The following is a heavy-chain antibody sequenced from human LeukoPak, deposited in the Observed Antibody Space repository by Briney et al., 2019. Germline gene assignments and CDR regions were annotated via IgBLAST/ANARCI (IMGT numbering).Heavy chain of an antibody. CDR1: GYTFTSYG. CDR2: ISAYNGNT. V-gene: IGHV1-18*01. CDR3: ARDRPHYDFWSRYPYYFDY. J-gene: IGHJ4*02. Sequence: ASVKVSCKASGYTFTSYGISWVRQAPGQGLEWMGWISAYNGNTNYAQKLQGRVTMTTDTSTSTAYMELRSLRSDDTAVYYCARDRPHYDFWSRYPYYFDYWGQGTLVTVSS. D-gene: IGHD3-3*01.